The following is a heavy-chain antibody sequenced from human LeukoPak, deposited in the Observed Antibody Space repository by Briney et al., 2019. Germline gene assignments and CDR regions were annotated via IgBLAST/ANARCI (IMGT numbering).Heavy chain of an antibody. CDR2: ISGSGGST. J-gene: IGHJ4*02. CDR1: GFTFSSYA. V-gene: IGHV3-23*01. CDR3: AKDRGTTKYYDILTGSLN. Sequence: GGSLRLSCAASGFTFSSYAMSWVRQAPGKGLEWVSAISGSGGSTCYADSVKGRFTISRDNSKNTLYLQMNSLRAEDTAVYYCAKDRGTTKYYDILTGSLNWGQGTLVTVSS. D-gene: IGHD3-9*01.